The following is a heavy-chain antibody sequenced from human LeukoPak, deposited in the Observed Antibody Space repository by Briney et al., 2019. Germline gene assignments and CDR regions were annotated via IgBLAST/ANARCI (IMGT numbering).Heavy chain of an antibody. CDR3: ARLTGIAARRYYMDV. Sequence: SETLSLTCTVSGGSISNSSSYWGWIRQPPGKGLEWIGSIYYSGSTYYNPSLKSRVTISVDTSKNQFSLKLSSVTAADTAVYYCARLTGIAARRYYMDVWGKGTTVTVSS. V-gene: IGHV4-39*07. D-gene: IGHD6-6*01. CDR1: GGSISNSSSY. CDR2: IYYSGST. J-gene: IGHJ6*03.